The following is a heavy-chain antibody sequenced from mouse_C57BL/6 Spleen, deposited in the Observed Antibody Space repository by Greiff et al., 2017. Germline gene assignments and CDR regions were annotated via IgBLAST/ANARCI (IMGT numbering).Heavy chain of an antibody. CDR3: ARKTTVVAPWYFDD. D-gene: IGHD1-1*01. CDR1: GYTFSSYT. CDR2: ISGGGGNT. V-gene: IGHV5-9*01. J-gene: IGHJ1*03. Sequence: EVKLVESGGGLVKPGGSLKLSCAASGYTFSSYTMSWVRQTPEKRLEWVATISGGGGNTYYTDSVKGRFTISRDNAKNTLYLQMSSLRSEDTALDYCARKTTVVAPWYFDDWGTGTTVTVSS.